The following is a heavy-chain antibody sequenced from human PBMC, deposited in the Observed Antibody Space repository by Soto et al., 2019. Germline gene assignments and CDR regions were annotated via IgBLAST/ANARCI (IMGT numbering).Heavy chain of an antibody. Sequence: SVTCAFYGGSFSGYYWSWIRQPPGKGLEWIGEINHSGSTNYNPSLKSRVTISVDTSKNQFSLKLSSVTAADTAVYYCARGPPSCLRFVAYSYYLMDLWGQGNLVTVSS. CDR2: INHSGST. D-gene: IGHD1-26*01. V-gene: IGHV4-34*01. CDR3: ARGPPSCLRFVAYSYYLMDL. CDR1: GGSFSGYY. J-gene: IGHJ4*02.